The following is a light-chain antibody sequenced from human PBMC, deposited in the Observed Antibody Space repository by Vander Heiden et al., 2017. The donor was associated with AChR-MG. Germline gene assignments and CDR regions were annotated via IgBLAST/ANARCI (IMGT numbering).Light chain of an antibody. V-gene: IGKV3-15*01. Sequence: EIVITPSPATLSVSPGERATLSCRASQSVSSSLAWYQQKPGLAPRLLIYGASTRATGIPARFSGSGSGTEFTLTISSLQSEDFAVYYCQQYNNWPPWTFGQGTKVEIK. CDR1: QSVSSS. J-gene: IGKJ1*01. CDR2: GAS. CDR3: QQYNNWPPWT.